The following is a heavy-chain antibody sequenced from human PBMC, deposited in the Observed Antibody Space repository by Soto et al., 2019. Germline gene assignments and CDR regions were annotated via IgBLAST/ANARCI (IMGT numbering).Heavy chain of an antibody. Sequence: DVQLVESGGGLVQPGRSLRLSCAASGFTFDDYAMHWVRQAPGKGLEWVSTISWNSNRKGYADSVRGRFTISRDNAKNSLYLQVNSLRAEDTALYYCVKGYYYDSGYYFDYWGQGTLVTVSS. V-gene: IGHV3-9*01. D-gene: IGHD3-22*01. J-gene: IGHJ4*02. CDR1: GFTFDDYA. CDR2: ISWNSNRK. CDR3: VKGYYYDSGYYFDY.